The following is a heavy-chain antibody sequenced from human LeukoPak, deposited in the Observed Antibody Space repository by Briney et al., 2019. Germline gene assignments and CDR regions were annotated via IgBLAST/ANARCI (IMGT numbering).Heavy chain of an antibody. CDR2: INDDGTDT. J-gene: IGHJ4*02. V-gene: IGHV3-74*03. Sequence: GGSLRLSCEASGFTFSSYNMHWVRQAPGEGLMWVSRINDDGTDTKYAESVKGRFTISRDNAKNTLYLQMNSLRADDTAMYYCARDLDWLIYDYWGQGSLVAVPS. CDR3: ARDLDWLIYDY. D-gene: IGHD2-21*01. CDR1: GFTFSSYN.